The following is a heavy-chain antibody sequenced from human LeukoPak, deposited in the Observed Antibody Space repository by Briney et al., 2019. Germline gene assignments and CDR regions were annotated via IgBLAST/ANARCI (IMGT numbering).Heavy chain of an antibody. CDR1: GFTFANYA. D-gene: IGHD3-22*01. CDR2: ISVSGGST. CDR3: ARGHYDSSGRYFDY. V-gene: IGHV3-23*01. J-gene: IGHJ4*02. Sequence: PEGSLRLSCAASGFTFANYAMSWVRQAPGKGLEWVSIISVSGGSTYYADSVKGRFTISRDNSKNTLDLQKNSLRAEDTAVYYCARGHYDSSGRYFDYWGQGTLVIVSS.